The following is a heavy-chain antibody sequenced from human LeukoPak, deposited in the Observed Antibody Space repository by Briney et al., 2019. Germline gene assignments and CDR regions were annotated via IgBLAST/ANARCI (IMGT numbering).Heavy chain of an antibody. Sequence: GGSLRLSCAASGFTFSGYSMNWVRQAPGKGLEWVSSISSSSSYIYYADSVKGRFTISRDNAKNSLYLQMNSLRAEDTAVYYCASLGGGYSYGYRTDYWGQGTLVTVSS. CDR2: ISSSSSYI. V-gene: IGHV3-21*01. D-gene: IGHD5-18*01. J-gene: IGHJ4*02. CDR3: ASLGGGYSYGYRTDY. CDR1: GFTFSGYS.